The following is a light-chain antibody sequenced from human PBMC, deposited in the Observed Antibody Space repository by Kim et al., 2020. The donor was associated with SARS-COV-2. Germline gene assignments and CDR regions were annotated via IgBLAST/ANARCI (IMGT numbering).Light chain of an antibody. CDR3: QSRDSGGKVV. CDR1: SLRTYY. J-gene: IGLJ2*01. V-gene: IGLV3-19*01. Sequence: SELTQDPVVSVALGQTVRITCQGDSLRTYYATWYQQKPRQAPVLVIYGRNNRPSGIPDRFSGSASGNTASLTISGTQAEDEADFYCQSRDSGGKVVFGGGTKLTVL. CDR2: GRN.